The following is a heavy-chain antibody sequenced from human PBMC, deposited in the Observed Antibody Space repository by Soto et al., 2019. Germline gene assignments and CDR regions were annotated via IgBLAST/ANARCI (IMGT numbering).Heavy chain of an antibody. J-gene: IGHJ3*02. D-gene: IGHD3-22*01. Sequence: EVQLVETGGGLIQPGGSLRLSCAASGFTVSSNYMSWVRQAPGKGLEWVSVIYSGGSTYYADSVKGRFTISRDTSKNTLYLQMNSLRAEDTAVYYCARDVMGYYDSSGYSTDAFDIWGQGTMVTVSS. V-gene: IGHV3-53*02. CDR2: IYSGGST. CDR1: GFTVSSNY. CDR3: ARDVMGYYDSSGYSTDAFDI.